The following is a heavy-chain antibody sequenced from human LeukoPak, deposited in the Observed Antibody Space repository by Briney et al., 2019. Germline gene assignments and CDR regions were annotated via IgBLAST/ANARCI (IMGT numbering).Heavy chain of an antibody. J-gene: IGHJ5*02. D-gene: IGHD6-13*01. V-gene: IGHV1-2*02. CDR1: GYTFTGFY. CDR2: INPNSGGT. Sequence: ASAKVSCKASGYTFTGFYMHWVRQAPGQGLEWMGWINPNSGGTNYAQKFQGRVTMTRDTSISTAYMELSRLRSDDTAVYYCARAHLIAAAGYNWFDPWGQGTLVTVSS. CDR3: ARAHLIAAAGYNWFDP.